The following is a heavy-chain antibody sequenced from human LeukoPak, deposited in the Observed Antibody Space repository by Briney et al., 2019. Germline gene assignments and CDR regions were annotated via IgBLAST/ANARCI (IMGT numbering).Heavy chain of an antibody. CDR1: GFIFDDYA. J-gene: IGHJ4*02. CDR2: ISWNSGSI. CDR3: AKGFDYDSSLFDY. V-gene: IGHV3-9*01. Sequence: GGSLRLSCAASGFIFDDYAMHWVRQAPGKGLEWVSGISWNSGSIGYADSVKGRFTISRDNAKNSLYLQMNSLRAEDTALYYCAKGFDYDSSLFDYWGQGTLVTVSS. D-gene: IGHD3-22*01.